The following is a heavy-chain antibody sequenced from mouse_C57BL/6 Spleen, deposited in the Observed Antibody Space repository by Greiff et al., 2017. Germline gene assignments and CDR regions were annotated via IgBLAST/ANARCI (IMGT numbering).Heavy chain of an antibody. D-gene: IGHD1-1*01. CDR3: ARSTTVVAPLDY. J-gene: IGHJ2*01. Sequence: QVQLQQPGAELVMPGASVKLSCKASGYTFTSYWMHWVKQRPGQGLEWIGEIDPSDSYTNYNQKFKGKSTLTVDKSSSTAYMQLSSLTSEDSAVYYCARSTTVVAPLDYWGQGTTLTVSS. CDR1: GYTFTSYW. V-gene: IGHV1-69*01. CDR2: IDPSDSYT.